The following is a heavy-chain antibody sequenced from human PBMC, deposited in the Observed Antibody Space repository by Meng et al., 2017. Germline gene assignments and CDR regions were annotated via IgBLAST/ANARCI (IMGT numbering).Heavy chain of an antibody. CDR1: GYTFTSYA. CDR3: ARDRSRLSTVTLLFDP. Sequence: QVPRVLSGAEVKKPGASVKVSCKASGYTFTSYAMHWVRQAPGQRLEWMGWINAGNGNTKYSQKFQGRVTITRDTSASTAYMELGSLRSEDTAVYYCARDRSRLSTVTLLFDPWGQGTLVTVSS. CDR2: INAGNGNT. V-gene: IGHV1-3*01. D-gene: IGHD4-17*01. J-gene: IGHJ5*02.